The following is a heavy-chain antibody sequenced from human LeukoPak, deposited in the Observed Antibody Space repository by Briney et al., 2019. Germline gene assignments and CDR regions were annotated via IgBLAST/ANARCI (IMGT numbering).Heavy chain of an antibody. CDR3: ARDPLYDFWSGYAGYYGMDV. Sequence: SVKVSCEASGGTFSSYAISWVRQAPGQGLEWMGGIIPIFGTANYAQKFQGRVTITADESTSTAYMELSSLRSEDTAVYYCARDPLYDFWSGYAGYYGMDVWGQGTTVTVSS. CDR2: IIPIFGTA. D-gene: IGHD3-3*01. CDR1: GGTFSSYA. V-gene: IGHV1-69*13. J-gene: IGHJ6*02.